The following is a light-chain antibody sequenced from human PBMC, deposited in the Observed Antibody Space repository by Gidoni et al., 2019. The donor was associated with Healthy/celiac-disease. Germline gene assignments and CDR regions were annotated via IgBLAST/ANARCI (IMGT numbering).Light chain of an antibody. V-gene: IGKV1-39*01. CDR3: QQSYSTPLCS. Sequence: DIQMTQSPSSLSASVGDRVTITCRGSQSISSYLNWYQQKPGKAPKLLIYAAASWQSGVPSRFSGSGSVTDFTLTISRLQPEDFATYYCQQSYSTPLCSFGQGTKLEIK. CDR1: QSISSY. J-gene: IGKJ2*04. CDR2: AAA.